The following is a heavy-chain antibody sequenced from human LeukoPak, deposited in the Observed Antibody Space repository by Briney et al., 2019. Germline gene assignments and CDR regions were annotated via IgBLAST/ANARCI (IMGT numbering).Heavy chain of an antibody. CDR2: VSSSGTTI. D-gene: IGHD3-22*01. V-gene: IGHV3-11*01. CDR1: GFTFSDYY. CDR3: ARDSNYEDY. J-gene: IGHJ4*02. Sequence: GGSLRLSCAASGFTFSDYYMSWIRQAPGKGLERVSYVSSSGTTIYYADSVRGRFTVSRDNAKNSLYLQMNSLRAEDTAVYYCARDSNYEDYWGQGTLVTVSS.